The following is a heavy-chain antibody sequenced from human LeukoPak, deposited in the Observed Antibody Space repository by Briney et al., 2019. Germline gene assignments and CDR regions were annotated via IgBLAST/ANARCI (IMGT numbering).Heavy chain of an antibody. D-gene: IGHD2-2*01. CDR2: ISSSSSYI. Sequence: GGSLRLSCAASGFTFSSYSMNWVRQAPGKGLEWVSSISSSSSYIYYADSVKGRFTISRDNAKNSLYLQMNSLRAEDTAVYYCARDSVVPAAKIGYYYMDVWGKGTTVTVSS. J-gene: IGHJ6*03. CDR3: ARDSVVPAAKIGYYYMDV. V-gene: IGHV3-21*01. CDR1: GFTFSSYS.